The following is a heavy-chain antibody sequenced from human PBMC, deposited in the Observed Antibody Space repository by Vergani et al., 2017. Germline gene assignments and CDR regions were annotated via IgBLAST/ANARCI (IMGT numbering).Heavy chain of an antibody. CDR1: GFTFSSYG. CDR2: IWYDGSNK. Sequence: QVQLVESGGGVVQPGRSLRLSCAASGFTFSSYGMHWVRQAPGKGLEWVAVIWYDGSNKYYADSVKGRFTISRDNSKNTLYLQMNSLRAEDTAVYYCARRITIFGVVVFHYYGMDVWGQGTTVTVSS. V-gene: IGHV3-33*01. CDR3: ARRITIFGVVVFHYYGMDV. D-gene: IGHD3-3*01. J-gene: IGHJ6*02.